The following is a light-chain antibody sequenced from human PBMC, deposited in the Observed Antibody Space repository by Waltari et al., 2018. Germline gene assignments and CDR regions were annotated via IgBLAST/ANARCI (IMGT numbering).Light chain of an antibody. CDR2: DTS. CDR1: AGAVTRGLY. CDR3: LISYSGVGV. Sequence: QAVVTQEPSLTVSPGGTVTLTCGSSAGAVTRGLYPYWFQQKPDQAPRTLIYDTSNKHSWTPARFSGSLLGGKAALTLSGAQPEDEAEYYCLISYSGVGVFGGGTKLTVL. J-gene: IGLJ3*02. V-gene: IGLV7-46*01.